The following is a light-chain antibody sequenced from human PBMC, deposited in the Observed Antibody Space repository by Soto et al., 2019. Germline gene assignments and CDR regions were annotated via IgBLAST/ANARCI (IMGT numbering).Light chain of an antibody. CDR3: QQYGSSPIT. J-gene: IGKJ5*01. CDR2: GVS. CDR1: QSVSSIY. Sequence: EIVLTQSPGTLSLSPGERATLSCRASQSVSSIYLAWYQQKPGQAPRLLIYGVSTRATGIPDRFSGSGSGTDFTLTISRLEPEDFAMYYCQQYGSSPITFGQGSRLEI. V-gene: IGKV3-20*01.